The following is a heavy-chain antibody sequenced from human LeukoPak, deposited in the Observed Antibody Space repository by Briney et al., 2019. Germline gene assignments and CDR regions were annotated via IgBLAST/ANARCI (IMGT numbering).Heavy chain of an antibody. V-gene: IGHV1-18*01. D-gene: IGHD5-12*01. J-gene: IGHJ5*02. Sequence: ASVKVSCKASGYTFTNYGISWVRQAPGQGLEWMGWISAYNGNTNYAQKVQGRVTMTTDTSTSTAYMELRSLRSGDTAVYYCARDKVATPTTLAFDPWGQGTLVTVSS. CDR2: ISAYNGNT. CDR1: GYTFTNYG. CDR3: ARDKVATPTTLAFDP.